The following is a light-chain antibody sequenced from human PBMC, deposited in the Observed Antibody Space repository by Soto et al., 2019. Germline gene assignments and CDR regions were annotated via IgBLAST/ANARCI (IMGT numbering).Light chain of an antibody. V-gene: IGKV3-15*01. CDR3: LQSHSTPLT. CDR2: GAS. CDR1: QSVSSS. J-gene: IGKJ5*01. Sequence: DIVMTQSPATLSVSPGERATLSCKASQSVSSSLAWYQQKPGRSPRLLIYGASTRATGIPARFSGSGSGTEFTLTISSLRPDDFATYYCLQSHSTPLTFGQGTRLDI.